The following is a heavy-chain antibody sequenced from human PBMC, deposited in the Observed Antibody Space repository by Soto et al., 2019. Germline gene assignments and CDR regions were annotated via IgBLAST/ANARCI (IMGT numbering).Heavy chain of an antibody. J-gene: IGHJ5*02. V-gene: IGHV4-39*01. D-gene: IGHD2-15*01. CDR3: ARHDIVVVVAAMYPGWFDP. CDR1: GGSISSSSYY. CDR2: IYYSGST. Sequence: QLQLQESGPGLVKPSETLSLTCTVSGGSISSSSYYWGWIRQPPGKGLEWIGSIYYSGSTYYNPSLKSRVTISVDTSKNQFSLKLSSVTAADTAVYYCARHDIVVVVAAMYPGWFDPWGQGTLVTVSS.